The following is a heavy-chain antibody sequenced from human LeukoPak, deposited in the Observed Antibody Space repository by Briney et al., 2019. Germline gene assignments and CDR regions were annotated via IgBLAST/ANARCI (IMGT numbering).Heavy chain of an antibody. CDR1: GVSISSYY. D-gene: IGHD6-13*01. Sequence: SETLSLTCTVSGVSISSYYWSWIRQPPGKGLEWIGYIYYSGSTNYNPSLKSRVTISVDTSKNQFSLKLSSVTAADTAVYYCARDQEQQLVAVWFDPWGQGTLVTVSS. J-gene: IGHJ5*02. CDR2: IYYSGST. CDR3: ARDQEQQLVAVWFDP. V-gene: IGHV4-59*01.